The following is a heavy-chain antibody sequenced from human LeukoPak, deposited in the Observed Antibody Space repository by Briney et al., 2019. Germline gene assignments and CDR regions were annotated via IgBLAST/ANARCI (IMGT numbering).Heavy chain of an antibody. CDR2: IWYDGSNM. Sequence: PGRSLRLSCAGSGFPFSSYGMQWVRQAPGKGLEWVALIWYDGSNMYYADSAKGRFTISKDNSKNTLYLQMNSLRAEDTAVYYCTTIRGSGWSYWYFDFCGRGTLVTVSS. D-gene: IGHD6-19*01. J-gene: IGHJ2*01. CDR3: TTIRGSGWSYWYFDF. V-gene: IGHV3-33*01. CDR1: GFPFSSYG.